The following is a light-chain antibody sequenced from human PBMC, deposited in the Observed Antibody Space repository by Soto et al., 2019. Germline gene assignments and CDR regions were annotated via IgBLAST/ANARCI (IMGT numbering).Light chain of an antibody. V-gene: IGLV1-40*01. CDR1: SSNIGAGYP. Sequence: QSVLTQPPSVSGAPGQRVTISCTGSSSNIGAGYPVHCYQQLPGTAPKLLVAGNRPSGVPDRFSVSKSGASASLAITGLQAEDEADYYCQSYDSSLSRRWVFGGGTKLTVL. J-gene: IGLJ3*02. CDR2: G. CDR3: QSYDSSLSRRWV.